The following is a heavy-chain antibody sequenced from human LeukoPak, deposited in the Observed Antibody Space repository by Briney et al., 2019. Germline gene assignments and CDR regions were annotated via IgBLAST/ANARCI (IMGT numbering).Heavy chain of an antibody. V-gene: IGHV3-7*01. CDR3: AKGDLEN. Sequence: GESLKISCKGSGYNFNTYWVAWVRQLPGKGLEWVATMTHDGSDEYYLDSVKGRFTISRDSAKNSIYLQMNSLRVEDTSTYYCAKGDLENWGQGTLVTVSS. CDR2: MTHDGSDE. CDR1: GYNFNTYW. J-gene: IGHJ4*02.